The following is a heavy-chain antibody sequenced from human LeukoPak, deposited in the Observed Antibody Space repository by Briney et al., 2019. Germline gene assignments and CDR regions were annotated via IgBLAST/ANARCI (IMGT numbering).Heavy chain of an antibody. J-gene: IGHJ6*03. CDR2: ISSSGSTI. V-gene: IGHV3-48*03. CDR3: ASPPYYYYYMDV. Sequence: PGGSLRLSCAASGFTFSSYEMNWVRQAPGKGLEWDSYISSSGSTIYYADSVKGRFTISRDNAKNSLYLQMNSLRAEDTAVYYCASPPYYYYYMDVWGKGTTVTVSS. CDR1: GFTFSSYE.